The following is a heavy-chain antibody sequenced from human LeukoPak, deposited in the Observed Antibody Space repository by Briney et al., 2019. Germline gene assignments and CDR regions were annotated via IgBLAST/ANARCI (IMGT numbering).Heavy chain of an antibody. J-gene: IGHJ5*02. CDR2: ISSSGRTM. CDR1: GFTFSSYE. V-gene: IGHV3-48*03. D-gene: IGHD5-18*01. CDR3: ARDSGYSYGAFDP. Sequence: GGSLRLSCAASGFTFSSYEMNWVRKAPGKGLKWFSYISSSGRTMYYADSVKGRFTISRENAKNSLYLQMNSLRAEDTAVYYCARDSGYSYGAFDPWGQGTLVTVSS.